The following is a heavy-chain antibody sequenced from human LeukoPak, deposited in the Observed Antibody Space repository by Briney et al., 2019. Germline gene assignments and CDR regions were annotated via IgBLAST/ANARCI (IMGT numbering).Heavy chain of an antibody. D-gene: IGHD2-2*01. CDR3: VRDFEVPAAAPDYYYFYYMDA. J-gene: IGHJ6*03. CDR1: GFTFSVYG. CDR2: ISSGGTTI. V-gene: IGHV3-48*04. Sequence: GGSLRLSCAVSGFTFSVYGMNWVRQAPGKGLEWLSHISSGGTTIYYADSVKGRFTVSRDNVENSLFLQMNSLRVDDTAVYYCVRDFEVPAAAPDYYYFYYMDAWGTGTTVTVSS.